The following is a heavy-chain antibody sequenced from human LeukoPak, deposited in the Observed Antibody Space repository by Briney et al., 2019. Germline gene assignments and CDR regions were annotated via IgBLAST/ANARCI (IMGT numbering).Heavy chain of an antibody. CDR2: IHHSGST. CDR3: ARVAAGIGFFQH. Sequence: PSETLPLTCIVSGYSISSGYYWGWIRQPPGKGLEWIGNIHHSGSTYYNLSLKSRVTISVDTSKNQLSLKVSSVTAADTAVYYCARVAAGIGFFQHWGQGTLVTVSS. J-gene: IGHJ1*01. D-gene: IGHD6-13*01. CDR1: GYSISSGYY. V-gene: IGHV4-38-2*02.